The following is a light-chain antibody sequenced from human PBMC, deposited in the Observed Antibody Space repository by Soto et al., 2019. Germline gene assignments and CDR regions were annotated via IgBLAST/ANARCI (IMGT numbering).Light chain of an antibody. V-gene: IGLV2-14*01. Sequence: HSALTQPASVSGSPGQSITISCTGTSSDVGGYNYVSWYQQHPGKAPKIMIYDVSDRPSGVSNRFSGSKSGNTASLTISGLQSEDEADYYCSSYTSSRTYVFGTGTKLTVL. CDR3: SSYTSSRTYV. J-gene: IGLJ1*01. CDR1: SSDVGGYNY. CDR2: DVS.